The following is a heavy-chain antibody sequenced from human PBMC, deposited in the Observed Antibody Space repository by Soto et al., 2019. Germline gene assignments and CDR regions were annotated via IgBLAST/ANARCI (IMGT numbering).Heavy chain of an antibody. CDR1: GFTFSSYG. V-gene: IGHV3-33*01. D-gene: IGHD6-19*01. Sequence: QVQLVESGGGVVQPGRSLRLSCAASGFTFSSYGMHWVRQAPGKGLEWVAVIWYDGSNNYYADSVKGRFTISRDNSKNTLYVQMNRLRAEDTAVYYWARDNGQWLAPTYDYYGMDVWGQGTTVTVSS. CDR3: ARDNGQWLAPTYDYYGMDV. J-gene: IGHJ6*02. CDR2: IWYDGSNN.